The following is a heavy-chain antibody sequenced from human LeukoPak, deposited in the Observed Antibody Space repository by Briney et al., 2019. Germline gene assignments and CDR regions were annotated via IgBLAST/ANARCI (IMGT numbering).Heavy chain of an antibody. CDR3: ARGLGYDYVWGSYRPGFDY. J-gene: IGHJ4*02. CDR2: INHSGST. V-gene: IGHV4-34*01. Sequence: SETLSLTCAVYGGSFSGYYWSWIRQPPGKGLEWIGEINHSGSTNYNPSLKSRVTISVETSKNQLSQKVSSVTAADTAVYYCARGLGYDYVWGSYRPGFDYWGQGTLVTVSS. D-gene: IGHD3-16*02. CDR1: GGSFSGYY.